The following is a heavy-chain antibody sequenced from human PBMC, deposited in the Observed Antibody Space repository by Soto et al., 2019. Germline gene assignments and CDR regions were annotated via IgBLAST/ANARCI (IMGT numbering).Heavy chain of an antibody. CDR1: GGSISSGGYY. CDR3: ARSSYGSGSYYPPFDY. J-gene: IGHJ4*02. V-gene: IGHV4-31*03. Sequence: PSETLSLTCTVSGGSISSGGYYWSWIRQHPGKGLEWIGYIYYSGSTYYNPSLKSRVTISVDTSKNQFSLKLSSVTAADTAVYYCARSSYGSGSYYPPFDYWGQGTLVTVSS. CDR2: IYYSGST. D-gene: IGHD3-10*01.